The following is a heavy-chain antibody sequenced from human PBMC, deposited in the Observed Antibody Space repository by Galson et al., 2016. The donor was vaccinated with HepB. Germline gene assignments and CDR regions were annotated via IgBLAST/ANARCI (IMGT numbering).Heavy chain of an antibody. CDR2: IYPGDSDT. Sequence: QSGAEVKQPGESLKISCKTSGYNFNVYWIAWVRQMPGTGPEWMGIIYPGDSDTRYSPSFQGQVTIPADKSISTATLQWRGLEASDSAMFYCARVFWPPHRDRYYYGMDVWGQGTTFTVSS. V-gene: IGHV5-51*01. CDR1: GYNFNVYW. D-gene: IGHD3-3*01. CDR3: ARVFWPPHRDRYYYGMDV. J-gene: IGHJ6*02.